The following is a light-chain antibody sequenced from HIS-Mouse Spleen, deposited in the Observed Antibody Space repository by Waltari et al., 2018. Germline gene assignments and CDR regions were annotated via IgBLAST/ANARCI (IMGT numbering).Light chain of an antibody. CDR1: SSDVGGYNY. V-gene: IGLV2-14*01. Sequence: QSALTQPASVSGSPGQSITISCTGTSSDVGGYNYVSWYQQHPGKAPKLMIYEVSNRPSGVPDRFPGSKSGTSASLAISGLQSEDEADYYCAAWDDSLNGWVFGGGTKLTVL. CDR2: EVS. J-gene: IGLJ3*02. CDR3: AAWDDSLNGWV.